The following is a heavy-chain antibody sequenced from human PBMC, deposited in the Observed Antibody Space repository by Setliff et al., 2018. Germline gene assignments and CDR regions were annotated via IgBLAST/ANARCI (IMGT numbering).Heavy chain of an antibody. Sequence: PSETLSLTCTVSGGPVGSDFSYWTWIRQPAGKELEWIGQIYTSWSTNYNPSLQSRVTISLDASKNQFYLRLASVTAADTAVYYCARVTGFFYVDAWGKGTTVTVSS. CDR1: GGPVGSDFSY. D-gene: IGHD3-3*01. J-gene: IGHJ6*03. CDR3: ARVTGFFYVDA. CDR2: IYTSWST. V-gene: IGHV4-61*09.